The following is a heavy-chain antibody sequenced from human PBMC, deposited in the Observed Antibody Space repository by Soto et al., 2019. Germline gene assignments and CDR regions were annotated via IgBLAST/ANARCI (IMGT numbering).Heavy chain of an antibody. D-gene: IGHD3-22*01. Sequence: AGSLRLSCAASGFTFSSYGMHWVRQAPGKGLEWVAVISYDGSNKYYADSVKGRFTISRDNAKNTLYLQMNSLRAEDTAVYYCAKVAPDYYDSSGYYTYWYFDLWGRGTLVTVSS. CDR2: ISYDGSNK. CDR1: GFTFSSYG. V-gene: IGHV3-30*18. J-gene: IGHJ2*01. CDR3: AKVAPDYYDSSGYYTYWYFDL.